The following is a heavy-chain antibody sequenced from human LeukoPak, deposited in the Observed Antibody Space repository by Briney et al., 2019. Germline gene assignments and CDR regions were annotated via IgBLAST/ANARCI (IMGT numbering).Heavy chain of an antibody. CDR2: ISAIGGST. D-gene: IGHD1-26*01. V-gene: IGHV3-23*01. J-gene: IGHJ3*02. Sequence: PGGSLRLSCAASGFTFSTYGMSWVRQAPRKGLEWVSSISAIGGSTYYADPVKGRYTISRDNSKNTLYLQMNSLRAEDAAKYYCTKGGVGAPSGAFDIWGQGTMVTVSS. CDR1: GFTFSTYG. CDR3: TKGGVGAPSGAFDI.